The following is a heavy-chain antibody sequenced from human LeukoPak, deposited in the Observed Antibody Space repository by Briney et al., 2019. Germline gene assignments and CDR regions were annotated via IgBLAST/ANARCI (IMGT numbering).Heavy chain of an antibody. CDR1: GYTFTGYY. Sequence: GASAKVSCKASGYTFTGYYMHWVRQAPGQGLEWMGWINPNSGGTNYAQKFQGRVTMTRDTSISTAYMELSRLRSDDTAVYYCATDYGGNSVRSWGGVYWGQGTPVTVSS. D-gene: IGHD4-23*01. CDR2: INPNSGGT. J-gene: IGHJ4*02. V-gene: IGHV1-2*02. CDR3: ATDYGGNSVRSWGGVY.